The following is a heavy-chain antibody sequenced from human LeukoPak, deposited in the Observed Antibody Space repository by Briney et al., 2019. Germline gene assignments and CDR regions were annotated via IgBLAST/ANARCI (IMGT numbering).Heavy chain of an antibody. CDR2: IWYDGSNK. V-gene: IGHV3-33*01. Sequence: GRSLRLSCAASGFTFSSYGMHWVRQAPGKGLEWVAVIWYDGSNKYYADSVKGRFTISRDNSKNTLYLQMNSLRAEDTAVYYCARVPAAAGRANYYYYYSMDVWGQGTTVTVSS. D-gene: IGHD6-13*01. J-gene: IGHJ6*02. CDR1: GFTFSSYG. CDR3: ARVPAAAGRANYYYYYSMDV.